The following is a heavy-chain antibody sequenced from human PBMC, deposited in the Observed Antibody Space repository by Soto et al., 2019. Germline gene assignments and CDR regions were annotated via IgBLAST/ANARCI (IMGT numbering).Heavy chain of an antibody. CDR3: AHRRQNLDAFDI. Sequence: QITLKESGPTLVNPTQTLTLTCTFSGFSLSTIGVGVGWIRQPPGKALEWLALIYWDDDKDYSPSLKRRLTITKDTSKNQVVLAMTNMDPVDTATYDCAHRRQNLDAFDIWGPGTLVTVS. CDR2: IYWDDDK. V-gene: IGHV2-5*02. J-gene: IGHJ3*02. CDR1: GFSLSTIGVG.